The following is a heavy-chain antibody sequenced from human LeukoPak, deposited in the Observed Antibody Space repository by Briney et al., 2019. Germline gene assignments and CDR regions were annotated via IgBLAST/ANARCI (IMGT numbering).Heavy chain of an antibody. Sequence: GASVKVSCKASGGTFSSYAISWVRQAPGQGLEWMGGIIPIFGTANYAQKFQGRVTITTDESTSTAYMELSSLRSEDTAVYYCASRGDITMVRGVIPPFSDAFDIWGQGTMVTVSS. CDR3: ASRGDITMVRGVIPPFSDAFDI. J-gene: IGHJ3*02. V-gene: IGHV1-69*05. D-gene: IGHD3-10*01. CDR2: IIPIFGTA. CDR1: GGTFSSYA.